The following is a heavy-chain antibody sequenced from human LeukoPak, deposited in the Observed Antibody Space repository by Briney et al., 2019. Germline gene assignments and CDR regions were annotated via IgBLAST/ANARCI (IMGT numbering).Heavy chain of an antibody. D-gene: IGHD3-16*01. CDR2: INPSGGSM. CDR1: GYTLTSYY. CDR3: AIYDYVWGSYPYY. J-gene: IGHJ4*02. V-gene: IGHV1-46*01. Sequence: GASVKVSCKASGYTLTSYYMHWVRQAPGQGLEWMGIINPSGGSMSYAQKFQGRVTMTRDTSTSTVYMELSSLRSEDTAVYYCAIYDYVWGSYPYYWGQGTLVTVSS.